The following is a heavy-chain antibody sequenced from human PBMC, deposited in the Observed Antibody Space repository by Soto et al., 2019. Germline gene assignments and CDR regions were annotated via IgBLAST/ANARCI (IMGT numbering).Heavy chain of an antibody. V-gene: IGHV4-4*02. CDR2: IYHSGST. CDR1: GGSISSSNW. D-gene: IGHD2-2*01. CDR3: ARVVGGYYYGMGV. J-gene: IGHJ6*02. Sequence: QVQLQESGPGLVKPSGTLSLTCAVSGGSISSSNWWSWVRQPPGKGLEWIGEIYHSGSTNYNPSLXXRXXLSVAKSKNQFSLKLSSVTAADTAVYYCARVVGGYYYGMGVWGQGTTVTVSS.